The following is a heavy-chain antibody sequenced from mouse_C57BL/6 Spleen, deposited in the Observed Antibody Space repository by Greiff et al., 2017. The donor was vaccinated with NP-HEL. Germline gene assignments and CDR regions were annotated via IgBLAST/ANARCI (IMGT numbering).Heavy chain of an antibody. CDR3: ARESGDYGLGY. D-gene: IGHD2-4*01. V-gene: IGHV3-6*01. Sequence: DVKLQESGPGLVKPSQSLSLTCSVTGYSITSGYYWNWIRQFPGNKLEWMGYISYDGSNNYNPSLKNRISITRDTSKNQFFLKLNSVTTEDTATYYCARESGDYGLGYWGQGTTLTVSS. CDR2: ISYDGSN. J-gene: IGHJ2*01. CDR1: GYSITSGYY.